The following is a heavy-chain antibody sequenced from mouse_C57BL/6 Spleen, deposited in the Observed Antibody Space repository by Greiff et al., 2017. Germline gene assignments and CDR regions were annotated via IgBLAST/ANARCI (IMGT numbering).Heavy chain of an antibody. D-gene: IGHD1-1*01. V-gene: IGHV1-80*01. CDR3: ARFPSLTVAFDY. J-gene: IGHJ2*01. Sequence: VQLQQSGAELVKPGASVKISCKASGYAFSSYWMNWVKQRPGKGLEWIGQIYPGDGDTNYNGKFKGKATLTADKSSSTAYMQLSSLTSEDSAVYFCARFPSLTVAFDYGGQGTTLTVSS. CDR1: GYAFSSYW. CDR2: IYPGDGDT.